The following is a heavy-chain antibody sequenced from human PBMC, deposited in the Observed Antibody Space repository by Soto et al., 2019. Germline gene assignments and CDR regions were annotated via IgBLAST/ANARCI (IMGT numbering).Heavy chain of an antibody. J-gene: IGHJ5*02. CDR2: ISAYNGNT. D-gene: IGHD1-7*01. V-gene: IGHV1-18*01. Sequence: QVQLVQSGAEVKKPGASVKVSCKASGYTFTSYGISWVRQAPGQGLEWMGWISAYNGNTNYAQKLQGRVTMTTDTATSTAYMELRSLRSDDTAVYYCARDEGYKWNYGGSWFDPWGQGTLVTVSS. CDR1: GYTFTSYG. CDR3: ARDEGYKWNYGGSWFDP.